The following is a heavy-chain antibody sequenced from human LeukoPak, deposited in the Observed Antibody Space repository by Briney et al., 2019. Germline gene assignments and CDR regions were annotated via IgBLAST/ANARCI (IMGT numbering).Heavy chain of an antibody. CDR1: GFSFSSNS. CDR3: ARDVHYDFWSGYLGGSYFDY. CDR2: ISSSSSHI. J-gene: IGHJ4*02. Sequence: PGGSLRLSCAASGFSFSSNSMNWVRQAPGKGLEWVSSISSSSSHIYYADSVKGRFTISRDNAKNSLYLQMNSLRAEDTAVYYCARDVHYDFWSGYLGGSYFDYWGQGTLVTVSS. D-gene: IGHD3-3*01. V-gene: IGHV3-21*01.